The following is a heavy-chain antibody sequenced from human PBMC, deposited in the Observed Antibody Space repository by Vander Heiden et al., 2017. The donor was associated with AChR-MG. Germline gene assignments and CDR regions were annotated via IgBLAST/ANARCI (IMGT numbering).Heavy chain of an antibody. Sequence: EVQLLESGGGLVQPGGSLRLPCAASGFTFSSYAMSWVRQAPGKGLEWVSAISGSGGSTYYADSVKGRFTISRDNSKNTLYLQMNSLRAEDTAVYYCAGVVVVAAVDYYGMDVWGQGTTVTVSS. J-gene: IGHJ6*02. D-gene: IGHD2-15*01. CDR2: ISGSGGST. CDR1: GFTFSSYA. CDR3: AGVVVVAAVDYYGMDV. V-gene: IGHV3-23*01.